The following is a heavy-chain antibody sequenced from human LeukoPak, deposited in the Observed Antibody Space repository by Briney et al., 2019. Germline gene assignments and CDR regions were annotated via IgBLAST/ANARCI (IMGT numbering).Heavy chain of an antibody. Sequence: PGGSLRLSCAASGFTVSSNYMSWVRQAPGKGLEWVSGISWNSGSIGYADSVKGRFTISRDNAKNSLYLQMNSLRAEDTALYYCAKGGVVVPAAVFDYWGQGTLVTVSS. CDR3: AKGGVVVPAAVFDY. J-gene: IGHJ4*02. CDR2: ISWNSGSI. D-gene: IGHD2-2*01. V-gene: IGHV3-9*01. CDR1: GFTVSSNY.